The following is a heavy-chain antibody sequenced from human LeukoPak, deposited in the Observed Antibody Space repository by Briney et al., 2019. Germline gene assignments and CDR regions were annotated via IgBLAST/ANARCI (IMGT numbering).Heavy chain of an antibody. J-gene: IGHJ4*02. V-gene: IGHV4-39*01. CDR2: IYYSGST. CDR3: ARLAVAARCFDY. CDR1: VGSISSSSYY. Sequence: PSETLSLTCTVSVGSISSSSYYWGCIRQPPGKGREWIGSIYYSGSTYYNPSLKSRVTISVDTSKNQCSLKLSSVTAADTAVYYCARLAVAARCFDYWGQGTLVTASS. D-gene: IGHD6-6*01.